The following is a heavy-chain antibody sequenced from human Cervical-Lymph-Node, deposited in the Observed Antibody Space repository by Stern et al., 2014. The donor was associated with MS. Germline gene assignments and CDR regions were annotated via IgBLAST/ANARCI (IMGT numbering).Heavy chain of an antibody. CDR1: GYSFTTYY. CDR2: INTISGVT. D-gene: IGHD3-9*01. J-gene: IGHJ5*02. Sequence: VQLVESGAEVRKPGASVKVSCKASGYSFTTYYMHWVRQAPGPGLEWMGIINTISGVTSYAQKFKGRVTWTRDTSTSTVHMERSSPRSEDTAVYYGARGESTLTGYLRVYNWLDPWGQGTLVTVSS. CDR3: ARGESTLTGYLRVYNWLDP. V-gene: IGHV1-46*01.